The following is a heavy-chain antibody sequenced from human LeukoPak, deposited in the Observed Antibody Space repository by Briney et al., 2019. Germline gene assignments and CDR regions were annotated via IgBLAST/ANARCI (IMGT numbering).Heavy chain of an antibody. D-gene: IGHD3-22*01. Sequence: ASVKVSCKASGGTFSSYAISWVRQAPGQGLEWMGGIIPIFGTANYAQKFQGRVTITADESTSTAYMELSSLRSEDTAVYYCARGADYYDSSGYYYDAFDIWGQGTMVTVSS. J-gene: IGHJ3*02. CDR2: IIPIFGTA. CDR3: ARGADYYDSSGYYYDAFDI. CDR1: GGTFSSYA. V-gene: IGHV1-69*13.